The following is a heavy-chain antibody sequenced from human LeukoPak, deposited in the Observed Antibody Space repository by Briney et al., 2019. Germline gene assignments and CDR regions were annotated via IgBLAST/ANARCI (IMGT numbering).Heavy chain of an antibody. J-gene: IGHJ4*02. Sequence: GGSLRLSCAASGFTFSSYTMSWVRQAPGKGLEWVAAVSGGGSTYYTNSVKGRFTISRDNSKNTLYLQMNSLRAEDTAVYYCAKSATTSGYTIGDFDSWGQGTLVTVSS. CDR3: AKSATTSGYTIGDFDS. CDR1: GFTFSSYT. D-gene: IGHD3-22*01. CDR2: VSGGGST. V-gene: IGHV3-23*01.